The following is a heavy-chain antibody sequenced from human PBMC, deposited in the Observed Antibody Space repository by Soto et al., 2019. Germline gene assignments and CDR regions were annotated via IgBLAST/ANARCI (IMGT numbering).Heavy chain of an antibody. CDR3: ARELYSCGGDCPYYMDY. CDR1: GYPFTEYF. V-gene: IGHV1-46*01. CDR2: ISLYHHST. D-gene: IGHD2-21*02. J-gene: IGHJ4*02. Sequence: GASVKVSFKTSGYPFTEYFIHWVRQAPGQGLEWMGIISLYHHSTSYAQKFQGRLTVTADTSTTTVYMDLSSLTSEDSAVYWCARELYSCGGDCPYYMDYWGQGTLVTVSS.